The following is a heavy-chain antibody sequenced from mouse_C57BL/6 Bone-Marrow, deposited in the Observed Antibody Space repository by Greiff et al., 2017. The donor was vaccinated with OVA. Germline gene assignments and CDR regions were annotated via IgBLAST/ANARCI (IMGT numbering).Heavy chain of an antibody. CDR3: VRDYSYYFDY. CDR1: GFSFNTYA. Sequence: EVQLVESGGGLVQPKGSLKLSCAASGFSFNTYAMNWVRQAPGKGLEWVARIRSKSNNYATYYADTVKDRFTISRDDSESMIYLQMNNLKTEDTAMYYCVRDYSYYFDYWGQGTTLTVSS. D-gene: IGHD1-1*01. CDR2: IRSKSNNYAT. J-gene: IGHJ2*01. V-gene: IGHV10-1*01.